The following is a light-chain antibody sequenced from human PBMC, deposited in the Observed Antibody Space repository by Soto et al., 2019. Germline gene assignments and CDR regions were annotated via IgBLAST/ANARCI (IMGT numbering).Light chain of an antibody. Sequence: QSALAQPASVSGSPGQSITISCTGTSSDIGRYNLVSWYQQYPGKAPKLMIYHVTYRPSGVSNRYSGSKSGNSASLTISGLQADDEADYYCCSLTTSHTYVFGSGTKVTVL. J-gene: IGLJ1*01. CDR3: CSLTTSHTYV. CDR1: SSDIGRYNL. V-gene: IGLV2-14*02. CDR2: HVT.